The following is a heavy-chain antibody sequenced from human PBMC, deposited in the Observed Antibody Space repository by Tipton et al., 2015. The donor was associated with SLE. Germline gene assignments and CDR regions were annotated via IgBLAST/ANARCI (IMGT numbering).Heavy chain of an antibody. J-gene: IGHJ3*02. D-gene: IGHD7-27*01. CDR2: INDSGST. CDR1: GGSFSGYY. V-gene: IGHV4-34*01. CDR3: ASPQLGIDAFDI. Sequence: TLSLTCAVYGGSFSGYYWSWIRQPPGKGLEWIGEINDSGSTNYNPSLKSRVTISVDTSKNQFSLRLGSVTAADTAVYYCASPQLGIDAFDIWGQGTMVTVSS.